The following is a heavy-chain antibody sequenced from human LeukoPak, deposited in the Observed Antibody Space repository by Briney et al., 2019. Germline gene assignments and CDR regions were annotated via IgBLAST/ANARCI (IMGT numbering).Heavy chain of an antibody. CDR3: ARPYYYDSRIDP. D-gene: IGHD3-22*01. Sequence: SETLSLTCTVSGGSISSGDYYWSWIRQPPGKGLEWIAYMYYSGSTYYNPSLKSRVTMSADTSRNQLSLKLSSVTAADTAVYYCARPYYYDSRIDPWGQGILVTVSS. V-gene: IGHV4-30-4*01. CDR2: MYYSGST. J-gene: IGHJ5*02. CDR1: GGSISSGDYY.